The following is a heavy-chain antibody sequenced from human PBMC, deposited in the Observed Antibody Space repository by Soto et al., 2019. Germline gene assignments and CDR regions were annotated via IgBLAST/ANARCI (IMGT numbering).Heavy chain of an antibody. J-gene: IGHJ4*02. D-gene: IGHD2-15*01. Sequence: GGSLRLSCAASGFTFSSYAMSWVRQAPGKGLEWVSAISGSGGSTYYADSVKGRFTISRDNSKNTLYLQMNSLRAEDTAVYYCAKDQGPSSVVVVAATSHYWGQGTLVTVSS. CDR1: GFTFSSYA. CDR3: AKDQGPSSVVVVAATSHY. CDR2: ISGSGGST. V-gene: IGHV3-23*01.